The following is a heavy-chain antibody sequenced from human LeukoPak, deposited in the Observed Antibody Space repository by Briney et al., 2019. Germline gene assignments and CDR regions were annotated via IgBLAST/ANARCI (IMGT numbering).Heavy chain of an antibody. CDR1: GGTFSSYA. V-gene: IGHV1-69*13. J-gene: IGHJ3*02. D-gene: IGHD3-22*01. CDR2: IIPIFGTA. Sequence: ASVKVSCKASGGTFSSYAISWVRQAPGQGLEWMGGIIPIFGTANYAQKFQGRVTITADESTSTAYMELSSLRSEDTAVYYCAREWSSDYYDGSGPRAFDIWGQGTMVTVSS. CDR3: AREWSSDYYDGSGPRAFDI.